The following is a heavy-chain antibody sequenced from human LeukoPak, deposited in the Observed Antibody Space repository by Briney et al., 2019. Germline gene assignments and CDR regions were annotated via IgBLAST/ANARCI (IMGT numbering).Heavy chain of an antibody. D-gene: IGHD5-24*01. J-gene: IGHJ4*02. CDR3: ARSRDGYNYATD. Sequence: GGSLRLSCAASGFTFNNYWMHWVRQAPGEGLVWVSRINGDGTTITHVDSVKGRFTISRDNAKNTLYLQMNSLRAEDTALYYCARSRDGYNYATDWGQGTLVTVSS. CDR2: INGDGTTI. V-gene: IGHV3-74*01. CDR1: GFTFNNYW.